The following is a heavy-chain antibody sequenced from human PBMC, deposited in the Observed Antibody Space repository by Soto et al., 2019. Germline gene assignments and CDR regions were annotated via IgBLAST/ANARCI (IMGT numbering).Heavy chain of an antibody. J-gene: IGHJ6*02. CDR3: ARILSSRSLAHCKVSCSYYYYMDV. CDR1: GFSLSTSGMC. Sequence: SGPTLVNPTPTLTLTCTFSGFSLSTSGMCVTWIRQPPGKALEWLALIDWDDDKYYSTSLKTRLTISKDTSKNQVVLTMTNMDPVDTATYYCARILSSRSLAHCKVSCSYYYYMDVWCQGSTVTVSS. V-gene: IGHV2-70*01. CDR2: IDWDDDK. D-gene: IGHD2-21*01.